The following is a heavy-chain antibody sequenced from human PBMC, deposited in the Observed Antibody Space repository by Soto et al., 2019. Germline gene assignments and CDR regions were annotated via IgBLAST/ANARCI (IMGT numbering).Heavy chain of an antibody. CDR3: ARVKVGDLFRFNWFFDL. Sequence: PSETLSLTCTVSGGSISSGNFSWTWIWQPPGKGLEWIAYIFHTGSTFYNSSLKPRVSISVDRSKNQFSLKLKSVTETDTAVYYCARVKVGDLFRFNWFFDLWGRGTLVTVSS. D-gene: IGHD3-3*01. J-gene: IGHJ2*01. V-gene: IGHV4-30-2*01. CDR1: GGSISSGNFS. CDR2: IFHTGST.